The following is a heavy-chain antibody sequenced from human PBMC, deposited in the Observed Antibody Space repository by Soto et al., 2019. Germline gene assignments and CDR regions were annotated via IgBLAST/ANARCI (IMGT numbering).Heavy chain of an antibody. Sequence: GSPGLSCAASGFTLSSYWMSWVRQAPGKGLEWVANIKQDGSEKYYVDSVKGRFTISRDNARNSLYLQMNSLRAEDTAVYYCARGFDSDIWGQGP. V-gene: IGHV3-7*01. CDR3: ARGFDSDI. CDR2: IKQDGSEK. D-gene: IGHD3-22*01. J-gene: IGHJ4*02. CDR1: GFTLSSYW.